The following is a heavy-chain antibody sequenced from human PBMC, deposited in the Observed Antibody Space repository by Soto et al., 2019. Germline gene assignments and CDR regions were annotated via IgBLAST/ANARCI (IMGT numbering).Heavy chain of an antibody. CDR1: GGTFSSYA. V-gene: IGHV1-69*05. CDR2: IIPIFGTA. J-gene: IGHJ4*02. Sequence: QVQLVQSGAEVKKPGSSVKVSCKASGGTFSSYAISWVRQAPGQGLEWMGGIIPIFGTANYAQKFQGRVTVTPXXSXRTAYMELSSLRSEDTAVYYCARDRGYYDYVWGSYHYRSFDYWGQGTLVTVSS. CDR3: ARDRGYYDYVWGSYHYRSFDY. D-gene: IGHD3-16*02.